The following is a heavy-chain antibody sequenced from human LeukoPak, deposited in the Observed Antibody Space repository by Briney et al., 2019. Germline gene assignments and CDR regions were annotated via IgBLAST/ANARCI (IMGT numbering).Heavy chain of an antibody. CDR3: ARDNAGASDY. CDR2: ISYDGSNK. Sequence: PGRSLRLSCAASGFTFSSYAMHWVRQAPGKGLEWVAVISYDGSNKYYADSVKGRFTISRDNSKNTLYLQMNSLRAEDTAVYYCARDNAGASDYWGQGTLVTVSS. J-gene: IGHJ4*02. CDR1: GFTFSSYA. V-gene: IGHV3-30-3*01. D-gene: IGHD1-1*01.